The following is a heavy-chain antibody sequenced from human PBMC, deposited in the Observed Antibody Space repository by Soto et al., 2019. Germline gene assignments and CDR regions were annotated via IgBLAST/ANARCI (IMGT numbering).Heavy chain of an antibody. CDR2: IIPIFGTA. D-gene: IGHD3-22*01. V-gene: IGHV1-69*13. J-gene: IGHJ4*02. CDR1: GGTFSSYA. CDR3: ARGPPYYYDSSGIYYFDY. Sequence: SVKVSCKASGGTFSSYAISWVRQAPGQGLEWMGGIIPIFGTANYAQKFQGRVTITADESTSTAYMELSSLRSEDTAVYYCARGPPYYYDSSGIYYFDYWGQGTLVTVSS.